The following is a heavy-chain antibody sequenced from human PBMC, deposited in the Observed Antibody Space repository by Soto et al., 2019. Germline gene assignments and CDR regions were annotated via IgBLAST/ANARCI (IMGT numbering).Heavy chain of an antibody. Sequence: ASVKVSCKVSGYTLTELSMHWVRQAPGKGLEWMGGFDPEDGETIYAQKFQGRVTMTEDTSTDTAYMELSSLRSEDTAVYYCETRNEVPAGYFDYWGQGTLVTVSS. V-gene: IGHV1-24*01. D-gene: IGHD2-2*01. CDR2: FDPEDGET. CDR1: GYTLTELS. J-gene: IGHJ4*02. CDR3: ETRNEVPAGYFDY.